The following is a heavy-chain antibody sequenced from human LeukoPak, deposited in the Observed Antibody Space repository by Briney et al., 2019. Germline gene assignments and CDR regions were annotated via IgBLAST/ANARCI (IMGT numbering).Heavy chain of an antibody. V-gene: IGHV4-34*01. D-gene: IGHD3-10*01. Sequence: PSETLSLTCAVYGGSFSGYYWSWIRQPPGKGLEWIGEINHSGSTNYNPSLKSRVTISVDTSKNQFSLKLSSVTAADTAVYYCARQYRGYYYYYMDVWGKGTTVTISS. CDR2: INHSGST. CDR3: ARQYRGYYYYYMDV. J-gene: IGHJ6*03. CDR1: GGSFSGYY.